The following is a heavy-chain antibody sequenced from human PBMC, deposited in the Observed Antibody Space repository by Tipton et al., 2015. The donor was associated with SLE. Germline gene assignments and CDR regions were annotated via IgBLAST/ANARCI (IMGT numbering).Heavy chain of an antibody. CDR3: ARVLLGLRQIGYWYFDL. Sequence: TLSLTCSVACGSITSGSYYWSWIRQPAGEGLELIGRIYMYGNTNFNPSPKSRVTMSVDTSKNQFSLKLRSVTAADTAVYYCARVLLGLRQIGYWYFDLWGRGPLVTVSS. J-gene: IGHJ2*01. D-gene: IGHD1-7*01. V-gene: IGHV4-61*02. CDR1: CGSITSGSYY. CDR2: IYMYGNT.